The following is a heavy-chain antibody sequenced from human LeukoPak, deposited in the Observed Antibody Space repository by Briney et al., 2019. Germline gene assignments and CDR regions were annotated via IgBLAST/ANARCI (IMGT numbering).Heavy chain of an antibody. J-gene: IGHJ6*03. V-gene: IGHV3-15*01. D-gene: IGHD4-11*01. Sequence: GGSLRLSCAASGFTFSSYAMSWVRQAPGKGLEWVGRIKSKTDGGTTDYAAPVKGRFTISRDDSKNTLYLQMNSLKTEDTAVYYCTTYKMTTATADYYYYYYMDVWGKGTTVTVSS. CDR2: IKSKTDGGTT. CDR1: GFTFSSYA. CDR3: TTYKMTTATADYYYYYYMDV.